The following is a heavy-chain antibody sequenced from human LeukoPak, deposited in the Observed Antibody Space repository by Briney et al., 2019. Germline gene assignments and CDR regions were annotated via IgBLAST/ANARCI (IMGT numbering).Heavy chain of an antibody. Sequence: GESLKISCKGSGYSFTSYWIGWVRQMPGKGLEWMGIIYPGDSDTRYSPSFQGQVTISADKSISTAYLQWSSLKASDTAMYYCARGRIQWLRFPHWFDPWGQGTLVTVSS. CDR2: IYPGDSDT. CDR3: ARGRIQWLRFPHWFDP. D-gene: IGHD5-12*01. CDR1: GYSFTSYW. V-gene: IGHV5-51*01. J-gene: IGHJ5*02.